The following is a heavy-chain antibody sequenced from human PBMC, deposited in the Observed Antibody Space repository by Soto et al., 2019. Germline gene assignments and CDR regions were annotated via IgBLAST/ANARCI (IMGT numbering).Heavy chain of an antibody. CDR2: ISSSSYI. V-gene: IGHV3-21*01. Sequence: EVQLVESGGGLVKPGGSLRLSCAASGFTFSSYSMNWVRQAPGKGLEWVSSISSSSYIYYADSVKGRFTISRDNAKNSLSLQMNSLRAEDTAVYYCAREGISYYDFWSGYYPPYYYYYMDVWGKGTTVTVSS. J-gene: IGHJ6*03. D-gene: IGHD3-3*01. CDR1: GFTFSSYS. CDR3: AREGISYYDFWSGYYPPYYYYYMDV.